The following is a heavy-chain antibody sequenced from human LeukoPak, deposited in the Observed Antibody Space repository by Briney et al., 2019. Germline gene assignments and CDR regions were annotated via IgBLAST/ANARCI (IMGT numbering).Heavy chain of an antibody. CDR3: ARRDYCTSISCYGRGVYFQY. J-gene: IGHJ1*01. V-gene: IGHV4-30-2*01. CDR1: GGSISSGGYY. Sequence: SETLSLTCTVSGGSISSGGYYWSWIRQPPGQGLEWIGYFFHSGNTYYNPSLESRVTISGDRSKNQVSLRLSSVTAADTAVYYCARRDYCTSISCYGRGVYFQYWAQGTLITVSP. CDR2: FFHSGNT. D-gene: IGHD2-2*01.